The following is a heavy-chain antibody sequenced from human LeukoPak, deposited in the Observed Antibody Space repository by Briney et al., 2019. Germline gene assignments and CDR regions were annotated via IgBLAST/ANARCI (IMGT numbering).Heavy chain of an antibody. CDR2: INHSGST. CDR3: ARVNQAVAGTPFDY. J-gene: IGHJ4*02. V-gene: IGHV4-34*01. Sequence: SETLSLTCAVYGGSFSGYYWSWIRQPPGKGLEWIGEINHSGSTNYNPSLKSRVTISVDTSKNQFSLKLSSVTAADTAVYYCARVNQAVAGTPFDYWGQGTLVTVSS. CDR1: GGSFSGYY. D-gene: IGHD6-19*01.